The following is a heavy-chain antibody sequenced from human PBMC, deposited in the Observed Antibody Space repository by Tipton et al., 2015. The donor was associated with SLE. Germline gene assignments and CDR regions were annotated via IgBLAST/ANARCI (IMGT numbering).Heavy chain of an antibody. D-gene: IGHD4-17*01. J-gene: IGHJ4*02. CDR1: GASTNTKY. V-gene: IGHV4-59*01. CDR2: FYFSGSS. Sequence: TLSLTCTVSGASTNTKYWTWIRQSPGKGLEWIGFFYFSGSSQYNPSLKSRVAISADTSNNQFSLELRSVTAADTAVYYCAKDYNHDNADYNWGQGTLVIVSS. CDR3: AKDYNHDNADYN.